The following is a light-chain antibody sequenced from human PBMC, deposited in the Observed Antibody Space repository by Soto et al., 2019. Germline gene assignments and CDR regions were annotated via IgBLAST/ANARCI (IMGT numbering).Light chain of an antibody. CDR2: DAS. Sequence: EIVLTQSPVTLSLSPGERATLSCRASQRVSRYLAWYQQKPGQPPRLLIYDASKRATVVPARFSGSGSGTDFTLTISSLEPEDFAVYYCQQRSDWPLTFGGGTDVEI. J-gene: IGKJ4*01. V-gene: IGKV3-11*01. CDR1: QRVSRY. CDR3: QQRSDWPLT.